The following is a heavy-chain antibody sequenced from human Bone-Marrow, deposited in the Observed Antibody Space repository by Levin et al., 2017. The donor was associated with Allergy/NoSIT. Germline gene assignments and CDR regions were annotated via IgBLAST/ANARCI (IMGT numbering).Heavy chain of an antibody. D-gene: IGHD3-22*01. V-gene: IGHV1-69*13. CDR1: GGTFSSYA. J-gene: IGHJ6*02. CDR2: IIPIFGTA. Sequence: ASVKVSCKASGGTFSSYAISWVRQAPGQGLEWMGGIIPIFGTANYAQKFQGRVTITADESTSTAYMELSSLRSEDTAVYYCARERNSSGYRLLQPYYYDGMDVWGQGTTVTVSS. CDR3: ARERNSSGYRLLQPYYYDGMDV.